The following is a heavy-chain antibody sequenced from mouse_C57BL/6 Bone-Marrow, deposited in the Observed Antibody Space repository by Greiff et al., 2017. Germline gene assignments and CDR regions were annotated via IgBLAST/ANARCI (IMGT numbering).Heavy chain of an antibody. J-gene: IGHJ4*01. CDR2: IYPGSGST. CDR1: GYTFTSYW. V-gene: IGHV1-55*01. Sequence: VQLQQSGAELARPGASVKLSCKASGYTFTSYWITWVKQRPGQGLEWIGDIYPGSGSTNYNEKFKSKATLTVDTSSSTAYMQLSSLTSEDSAVYYCARSDLGFYAMDYWGQGTSVTVSS. CDR3: ARSDLGFYAMDY.